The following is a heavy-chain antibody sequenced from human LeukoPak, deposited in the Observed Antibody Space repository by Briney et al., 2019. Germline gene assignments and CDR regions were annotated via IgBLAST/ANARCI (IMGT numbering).Heavy chain of an antibody. CDR2: ISYDGNKK. Sequence: GGSLRLSCAASGFTFSSHGIHWVRQAPGKGLEWVAVISYDGNKKYYADSVKGRFTISRDNSKNTLYLQMNSLRAEDTAVYYCARDGLYYYDSSGYFGYWGQGTLVTVSS. CDR1: GFTFSSHG. J-gene: IGHJ4*02. D-gene: IGHD3-22*01. CDR3: ARDGLYYYDSSGYFGY. V-gene: IGHV3-30*03.